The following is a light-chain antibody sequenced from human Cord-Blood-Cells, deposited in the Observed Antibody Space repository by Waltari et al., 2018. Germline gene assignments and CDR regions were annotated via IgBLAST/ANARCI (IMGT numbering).Light chain of an antibody. CDR2: KAS. Sequence: DIQITQSPSTLSASVGDRVTIPCRASQSISSWLAWYQQKPGKAPKLLIYKASSLESGVPSRFSGSGSGTEFTLTISSLQPDDFATYYCQQYNSYSPAFGPGTKVDIK. J-gene: IGKJ3*01. CDR1: QSISSW. V-gene: IGKV1-5*03. CDR3: QQYNSYSPA.